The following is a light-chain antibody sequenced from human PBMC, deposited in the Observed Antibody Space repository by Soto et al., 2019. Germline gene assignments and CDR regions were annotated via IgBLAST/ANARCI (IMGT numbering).Light chain of an antibody. Sequence: QSALTQPASVSGSPGQSITISCTGTSSDVGGYNYVSWYQQHPGKAPKLMIYDVSNRPSGVSNRFSGSKYGNTAYLTISGLQAEDEADYYCGSYTSSSTYVFGTGTKLTVL. J-gene: IGLJ1*01. V-gene: IGLV2-14*01. CDR1: SSDVGGYNY. CDR3: GSYTSSSTYV. CDR2: DVS.